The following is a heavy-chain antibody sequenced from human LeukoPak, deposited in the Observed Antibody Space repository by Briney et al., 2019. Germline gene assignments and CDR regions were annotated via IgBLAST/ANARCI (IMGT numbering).Heavy chain of an antibody. J-gene: IGHJ5*02. D-gene: IGHD2-2*01. CDR1: GGSISSYY. Sequence: SETLSLTCTVSGGSISSYYWSWLRQPPGKGLGWIGYIYYSGSTNYNPSLKSRVTISVDTSKNQFSLKLSSVTAADTAVYYCARDRLYCSSTSCSGDWFDPWGQGTLVTVSS. CDR2: IYYSGST. V-gene: IGHV4-59*01. CDR3: ARDRLYCSSTSCSGDWFDP.